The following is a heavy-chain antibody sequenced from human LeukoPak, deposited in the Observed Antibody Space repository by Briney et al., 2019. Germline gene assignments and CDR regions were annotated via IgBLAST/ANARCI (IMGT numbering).Heavy chain of an antibody. D-gene: IGHD3-10*01. J-gene: IGHJ6*02. Sequence: SETLSLTCTVSGGSISSYYWSWIRQPPGKGLEWIEYIYYSGSTNYNPSLKSRVTISVDTSKNQFSLKLSSVTAADTAVYYCARDRGWFRELNYGMDVWGQGTTVTVSS. CDR2: IYYSGST. CDR3: ARDRGWFRELNYGMDV. V-gene: IGHV4-59*01. CDR1: GGSISSYY.